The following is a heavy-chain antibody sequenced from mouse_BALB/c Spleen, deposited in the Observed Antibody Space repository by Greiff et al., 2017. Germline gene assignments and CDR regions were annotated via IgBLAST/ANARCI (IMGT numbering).Heavy chain of an antibody. Sequence: EVQLVETGGGLVQPKGSLKLSCAASGFTFNTNAMNWVRQAPGKGLEWVARIRSKSNNYATYYADSVKDRFTISRDDSQSMLYLQMNNLKTEDTAMYYCVRERWDVNWYFDVWGAGTTVTVSS. CDR1: GFTFNTNA. CDR2: IRSKSNNYAT. D-gene: IGHD4-1*01. CDR3: VRERWDVNWYFDV. V-gene: IGHV10S3*01. J-gene: IGHJ1*01.